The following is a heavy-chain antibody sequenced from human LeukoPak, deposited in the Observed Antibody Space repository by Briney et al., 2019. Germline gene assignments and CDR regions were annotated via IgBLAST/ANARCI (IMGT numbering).Heavy chain of an antibody. CDR2: ISWNSGSI. CDR1: GFTFDDYA. V-gene: IGHV3-9*01. J-gene: IGHJ4*02. Sequence: PGGSLRLSCAASGFTFDDYAMHWVRQAPGKGLEWVSGISWNSGSIGYADSVKGRFTISRDNAKNSLYLQMNSLRAEDTALYYCAKDLGPSGDYFYFDYWGQGTLVTVSS. D-gene: IGHD4-17*01. CDR3: AKDLGPSGDYFYFDY.